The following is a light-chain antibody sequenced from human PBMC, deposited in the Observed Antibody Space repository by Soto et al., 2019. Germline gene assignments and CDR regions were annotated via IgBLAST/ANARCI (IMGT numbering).Light chain of an antibody. V-gene: IGLV2-23*01. J-gene: IGLJ3*02. Sequence: QSALTQPASVSGSPGQSITISCTGTSSDVGGYNLVSWYQQHPGQAPKLIIYEDTKRPSGVSNRFSGSKSGNTASLTISGLQIEDEVDFYCYPYAGSPTSNCVFGGGTKLTVL. CDR3: YPYAGSPTSNCV. CDR1: SSDVGGYNL. CDR2: EDT.